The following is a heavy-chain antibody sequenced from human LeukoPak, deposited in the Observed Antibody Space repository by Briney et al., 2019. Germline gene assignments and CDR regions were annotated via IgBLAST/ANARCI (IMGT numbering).Heavy chain of an antibody. J-gene: IGHJ3*02. CDR1: GFNFSSYS. CDR3: AREKGGFDI. Sequence: GGALRLSCVAFGFNFSSYSMQWVRQAPGKGLEYVSVISSNGGSTYYANSVKGRFTISRDNSKNTLYLQMGSLRAEDMAVYYCAREKGGFDIWGQGTMVTVSS. CDR2: ISSNGGST. V-gene: IGHV3-64*01. D-gene: IGHD2-15*01.